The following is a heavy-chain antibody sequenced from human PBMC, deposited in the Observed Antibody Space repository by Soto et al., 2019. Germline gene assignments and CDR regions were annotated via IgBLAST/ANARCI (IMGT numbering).Heavy chain of an antibody. D-gene: IGHD6-13*01. CDR2: IKSKTDGGTT. CDR3: TADVLAAACMPHY. Sequence: EVQLVESGGGLVKPGGSLRLSCAASGFTFSNAWMNWVRQAPGKGLEWVGRIKSKTDGGTTDYAAPVKGRFTISRDDSKNTLYLQINSLKTEHTAVYYCTADVLAAACMPHYWGQGTLVTVSS. J-gene: IGHJ4*02. V-gene: IGHV3-15*07. CDR1: GFTFSNAW.